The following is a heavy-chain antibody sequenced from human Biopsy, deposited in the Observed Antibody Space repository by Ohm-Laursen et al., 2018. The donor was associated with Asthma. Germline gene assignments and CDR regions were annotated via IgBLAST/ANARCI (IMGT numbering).Heavy chain of an antibody. CDR1: GFTFGDYW. J-gene: IGHJ3*02. CDR2: IYSGGGT. V-gene: IGHV3-53*01. Sequence: SLRLSCTASGFTFGDYWMSWVRQVPGKGLEWVSVIYSGGGTFYADSVKGRVTISRDISKNTLSLQMNSLRAEDTAVYYCARAYGGNFFSGAFDIWGQGTMVTVSS. D-gene: IGHD4-23*01. CDR3: ARAYGGNFFSGAFDI.